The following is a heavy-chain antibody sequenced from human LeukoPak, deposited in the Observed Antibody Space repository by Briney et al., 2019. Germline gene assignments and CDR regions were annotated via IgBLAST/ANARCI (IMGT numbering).Heavy chain of an antibody. V-gene: IGHV1-69*05. CDR2: IIPMFGSA. CDR1: GLTLSTYA. D-gene: IGHD7-27*01. Sequence: SVKVSCKASGLTLSTYAISWVRQAPGQGLEWMGGIIPMFGSAHYAQKFQDRVTITTDESTTIPYMELSSLRSEDTAVYYCAIAPRKGGRGDTYYYRGVWGKGPRVTVSS. CDR3: AIAPRKGGRGDTYYYRGV. J-gene: IGHJ6*03.